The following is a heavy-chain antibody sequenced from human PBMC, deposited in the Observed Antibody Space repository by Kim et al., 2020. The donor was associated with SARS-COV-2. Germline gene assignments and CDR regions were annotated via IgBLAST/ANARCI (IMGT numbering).Heavy chain of an antibody. D-gene: IGHD1-26*01. CDR2: IAYDGGNK. J-gene: IGHJ4*02. V-gene: IGHV3-30-3*01. Sequence: GGSLRLSCAASGFTFSSYAMHWVRQAPGKGLEWVAVIAYDGGNKYYADSVKGRFTISRDNSKNTLYLQMNSLRAEDTAVYYCARPKSGSYYADLDYWGQGTLVTVSS. CDR1: GFTFSSYA. CDR3: ARPKSGSYYADLDY.